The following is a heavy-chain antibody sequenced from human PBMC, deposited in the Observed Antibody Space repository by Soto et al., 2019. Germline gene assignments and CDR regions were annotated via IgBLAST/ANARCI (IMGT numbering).Heavy chain of an antibody. CDR3: ARDPLGSGWYVGAFDI. CDR1: GYTFTSYG. J-gene: IGHJ3*02. D-gene: IGHD6-19*01. Sequence: ASVKVSCKASGYTFTSYGISWVRQAPGQGLEWMGWISAYNGKTNYAQKHQGRVTMTTDTSTSTAYMELRSLRSEDTAVYYCARDPLGSGWYVGAFDIWGQGTMVTVS. V-gene: IGHV1-18*01. CDR2: ISAYNGKT.